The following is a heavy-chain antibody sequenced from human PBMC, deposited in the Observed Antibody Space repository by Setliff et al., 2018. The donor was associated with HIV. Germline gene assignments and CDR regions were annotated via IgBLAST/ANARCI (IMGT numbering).Heavy chain of an antibody. Sequence: GASVKVSCKASGYTFTSYDINWVRQATGQGLEWMGWMNPNSGNTGYAQKFQGRVTMTRNTSISTAYMELSSLRSEDTAVYYCARGFQVGQWLGDGAFDIWGQGTMVTVSS. J-gene: IGHJ3*02. V-gene: IGHV1-8*02. CDR2: MNPNSGNT. CDR1: GYTFTSYD. CDR3: ARGFQVGQWLGDGAFDI. D-gene: IGHD6-19*01.